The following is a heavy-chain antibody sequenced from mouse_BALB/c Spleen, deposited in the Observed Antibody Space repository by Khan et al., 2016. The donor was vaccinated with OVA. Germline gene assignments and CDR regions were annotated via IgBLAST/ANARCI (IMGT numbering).Heavy chain of an antibody. V-gene: IGHV3-2*02. CDR1: GYSITSDYA. CDR2: ISYSGCT. J-gene: IGHJ4*01. Sequence: VQLQQSGPGLVKPSQSLSLTCTVTGYSITSDYAWNWIRQFPGNKLEWMGYISYSGCTSYNPSLKSRISITRDTSKNQFFLQLNSVTTEDTATYYCAREGYDYDYAMDYWGQGTSVTVSA. D-gene: IGHD2-4*01. CDR3: AREGYDYDYAMDY.